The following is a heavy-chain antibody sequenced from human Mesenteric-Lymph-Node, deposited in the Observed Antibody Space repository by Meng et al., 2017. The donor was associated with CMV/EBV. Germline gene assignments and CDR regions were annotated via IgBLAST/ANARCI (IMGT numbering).Heavy chain of an antibody. CDR3: ARDFVGGRLLYYFDY. Sequence: GGSLRLSCAASGFTFSSYSMNWVRQAPGKGLEWVSSISSSSSYIYYADSVKGRFTISRDNAKNPLYLQMNSLRAEDTAVYYCARDFVGGRLLYYFDYWGQGTLVTVSS. CDR1: GFTFSSYS. D-gene: IGHD2-15*01. J-gene: IGHJ4*02. V-gene: IGHV3-21*01. CDR2: ISSSSSYI.